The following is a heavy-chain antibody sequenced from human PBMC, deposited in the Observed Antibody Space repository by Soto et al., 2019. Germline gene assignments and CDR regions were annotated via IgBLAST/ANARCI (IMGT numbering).Heavy chain of an antibody. Sequence: GRCRRLSWAVAGFTLSTYSMRWVRQVPGRGLGGVTAISGSGGSTNYTDSVKGRCTITRDNSKNTLYLQMNSLRAEDTALYYCAKVPVGATGRFDYWGQGTLVTVSS. D-gene: IGHD1-26*01. CDR1: GFTLSTYS. V-gene: IGHV3-23*01. CDR2: ISGSGGST. J-gene: IGHJ4*02. CDR3: AKVPVGATGRFDY.